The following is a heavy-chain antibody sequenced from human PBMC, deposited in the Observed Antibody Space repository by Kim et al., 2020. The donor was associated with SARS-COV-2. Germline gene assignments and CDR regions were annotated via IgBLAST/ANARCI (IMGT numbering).Heavy chain of an antibody. Sequence: SETLSLTCTVSGGSISTAFYCGWIRQPPGNGLEWIGSVYYTGDTYYSPSLKGRVTVYVDTSKNQFSLDVNSVTAADTAMYYCARPCSRSRGCALWGQGTLVTVFS. J-gene: IGHJ4*02. V-gene: IGHV4-39*01. CDR1: GGSISTAFY. CDR2: VYYTGDT. D-gene: IGHD6-25*01. CDR3: ARPCSRSRGCAL.